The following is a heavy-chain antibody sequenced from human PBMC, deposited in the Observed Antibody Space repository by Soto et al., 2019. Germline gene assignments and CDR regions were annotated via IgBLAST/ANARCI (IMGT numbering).Heavy chain of an antibody. J-gene: IGHJ4*02. D-gene: IGHD1-26*01. V-gene: IGHV3-30-3*01. CDR2: ISYDGSNK. CDR1: GFTFSSYA. CDR3: ASGKLTRIVGGR. Sequence: QPGGSLRLSCAASGFTFSSYAMHWVRQAPGKGLEWVAVISYDGSNKYYADSVKGRFTISRDNSKNTLCLQMNSLRAEDTAVYYCASGKLTRIVGGRWGQGTLVTVS.